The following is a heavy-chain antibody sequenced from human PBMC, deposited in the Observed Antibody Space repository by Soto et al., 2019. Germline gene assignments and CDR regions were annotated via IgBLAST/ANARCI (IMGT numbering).Heavy chain of an antibody. V-gene: IGHV3-48*01. Sequence: PGGSLRLSCAGSGFTFSNYAMNWVRQAPGRGLEWVSYISHKSSATYHADSVKGRFTISRDNAQNSLYLQMNSLRAEDTAVYYCAVTPGYYYYYYGMDVWGQGTTVTVSS. D-gene: IGHD4-4*01. CDR2: ISHKSSAT. J-gene: IGHJ6*02. CDR1: GFTFSNYA. CDR3: AVTPGYYYYYYGMDV.